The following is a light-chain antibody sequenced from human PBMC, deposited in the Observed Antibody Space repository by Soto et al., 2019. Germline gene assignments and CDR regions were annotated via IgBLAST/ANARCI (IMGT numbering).Light chain of an antibody. CDR2: GAS. Sequence: EAVLTQSPGSLSLSPGERATLSCRASQSVMSNYLSWYQQKPGQPPRLLIYGASSRATGIPDRFSGSGSGTDFTLTISRLEPEDFAVYYCQQYGSSPRFGQGTKVDIK. CDR3: QQYGSSPR. J-gene: IGKJ1*01. CDR1: QSVMSNY. V-gene: IGKV3-20*01.